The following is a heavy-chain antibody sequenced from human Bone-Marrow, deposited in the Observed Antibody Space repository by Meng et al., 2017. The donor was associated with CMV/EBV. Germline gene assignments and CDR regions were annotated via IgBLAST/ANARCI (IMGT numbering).Heavy chain of an antibody. D-gene: IGHD6-6*01. J-gene: IGHJ4*02. CDR2: TYYSGST. Sequence: SETLSLTCTVSGGSISSYYWSWIRQPPGKGLEWIGYTYYSGSTNYNPSLKSRVTISVDTSKNQFSLKLSSVTAADTAVYYCAREAAHAVGFDYWGQGTLVTVSS. CDR1: GGSISSYY. CDR3: AREAAHAVGFDY. V-gene: IGHV4-59*01.